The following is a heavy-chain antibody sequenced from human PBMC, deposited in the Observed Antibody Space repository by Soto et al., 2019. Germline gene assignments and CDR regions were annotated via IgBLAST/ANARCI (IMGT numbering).Heavy chain of an antibody. CDR1: GFTFDDYA. V-gene: IGHV3-9*01. D-gene: IGHD4-17*01. J-gene: IGHJ6*03. CDR2: ISWNSGSI. CDR3: AKGPYNGDYVARYYYYMDV. Sequence: GGSLRLSCAASGFTFDDYAMHWVRQAPGKGLEWVSGISWNSGSIGYADSVKGRFTISRDNAKNSLYLQMNSLRAEDTALYYCAKGPYNGDYVARYYYYMDVWGKGTTVTVSS.